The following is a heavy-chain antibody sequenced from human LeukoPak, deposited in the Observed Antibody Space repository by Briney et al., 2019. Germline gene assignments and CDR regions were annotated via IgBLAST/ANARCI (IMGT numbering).Heavy chain of an antibody. CDR1: GFTVSSNY. J-gene: IGHJ6*02. V-gene: IGHV3-66*01. D-gene: IGHD3-3*01. CDR3: AKDFWLVGVTPGGVDG. CDR2: IYSGGST. Sequence: GGSLRLSCAVSGFTVSSNYMSWVRQAPGKGLEWVSVIYSGGSTYYADSVKGRFTISRDNSKNTLYLQMNSLRAEDTAVYYCAKDFWLVGVTPGGVDGWDQGTTVAVSS.